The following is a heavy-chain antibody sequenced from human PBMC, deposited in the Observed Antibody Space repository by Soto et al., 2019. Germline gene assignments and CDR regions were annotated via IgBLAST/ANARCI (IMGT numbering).Heavy chain of an antibody. Sequence: SVKVSCKASGGTFSSYAISWVRQAPGQGLEWMGGIIPIFGTANYAQKFQGRVTITADESTSTAYMELSSLRSEDTAVYYCARVTSYCSSTSCPLIYYYYGMDVWGQGTTVTVSS. CDR3: ARVTSYCSSTSCPLIYYYYGMDV. J-gene: IGHJ6*02. CDR2: IIPIFGTA. D-gene: IGHD2-2*01. CDR1: GGTFSSYA. V-gene: IGHV1-69*13.